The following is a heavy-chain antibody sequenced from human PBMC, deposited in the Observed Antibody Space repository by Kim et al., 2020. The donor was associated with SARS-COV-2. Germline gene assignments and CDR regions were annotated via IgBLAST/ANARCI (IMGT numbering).Heavy chain of an antibody. CDR2: ISATGGTK. Sequence: GGSLRLSCAASGFAFSSYAMNWVRQAPGKGLEWVSSISATGGTKHYADSVRGRFSASRDNSKNTLYLQMNSLSAEDTAEYYCAKTLEFCTITTCFTYPFDIWGQGTMVTVSS. CDR3: AKTLEFCTITTCFTYPFDI. J-gene: IGHJ3*02. D-gene: IGHD2-2*02. V-gene: IGHV3-23*01. CDR1: GFAFSSYA.